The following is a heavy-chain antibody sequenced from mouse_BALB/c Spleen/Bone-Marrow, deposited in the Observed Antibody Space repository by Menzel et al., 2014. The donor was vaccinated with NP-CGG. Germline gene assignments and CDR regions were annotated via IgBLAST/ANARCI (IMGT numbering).Heavy chain of an antibody. CDR1: GFDFSGFW. CDR3: ARFCWCLFCAY. V-gene: IGHV4-1*02. CDR2: INPDSLTI. D-gene: IGHD1-1*02. J-gene: IGHJ3*01. Sequence: VQSGRSLKFSCAASGFDFSGFWMGWVRLAPGKGLEWIGEINPDSLTINYSPFLKDRFIISRDNAKNTLYTHMSKVRSEDTALYYCARFCWCLFCAYWGQGTLVTVSA.